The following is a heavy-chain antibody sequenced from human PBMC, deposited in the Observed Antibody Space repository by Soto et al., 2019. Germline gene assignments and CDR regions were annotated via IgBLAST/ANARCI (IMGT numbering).Heavy chain of an antibody. CDR3: SHRPSKDIVATTHFDY. D-gene: IGHD5-12*01. Sequence: QITLKESGPTLVKPTQTLTLTCTFSGFSLSTSGVGVGWIRQPPGKALGWLSLIYWDDDKRYSPSLKSRLTFTQDTSKNQVVLTMTNMDPVDTATYSCSHRPSKDIVATTHFDYWGQGTLVTVSS. J-gene: IGHJ4*02. CDR2: IYWDDDK. V-gene: IGHV2-5*02. CDR1: GFSLSTSGVG.